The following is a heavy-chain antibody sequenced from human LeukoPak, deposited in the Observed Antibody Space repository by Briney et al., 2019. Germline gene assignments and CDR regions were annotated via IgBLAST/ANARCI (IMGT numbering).Heavy chain of an antibody. CDR1: GGTFSSYA. CDR3: ARDEPSCSGGSCYKYFQH. J-gene: IGHJ1*01. D-gene: IGHD2-15*01. CDR2: IIPIFGTA. Sequence: ASVKVSCKASGGTFSSYAISWVRQAPGQGLEWMGGIIPIFGTANYAQKFQGRVTITADESTSTAYMELSSLRSEDTAVYYCARDEPSCSGGSCYKYFQHWGQGTPVTVSS. V-gene: IGHV1-69*13.